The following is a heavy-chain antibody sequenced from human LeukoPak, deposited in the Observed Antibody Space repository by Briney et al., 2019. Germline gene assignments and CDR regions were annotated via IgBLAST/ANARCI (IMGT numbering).Heavy chain of an antibody. D-gene: IGHD2-15*01. CDR1: GYTFTGYG. CDR2: ISAYNGNT. Sequence: GASVKVSCKASGYTFTGYGISWVRQAPGQGLEWMGWISAYNGNTNYAQKLQGRVTMTTDTSTSTAYMELRSLRSDDTAVYYCARAKVTVVVAVTDWFDPWGQGTLVTVSS. V-gene: IGHV1-18*01. J-gene: IGHJ5*02. CDR3: ARAKVTVVVAVTDWFDP.